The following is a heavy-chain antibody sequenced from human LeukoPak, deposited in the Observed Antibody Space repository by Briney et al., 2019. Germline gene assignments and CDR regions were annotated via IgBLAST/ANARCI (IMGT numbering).Heavy chain of an antibody. Sequence: GESLQISCKGSGYSFTSYWIGWVRQMPGKGLEWMGIIYPGDSDTRYSPSFQGQVTISADKSISTAYLQWSSLKASDTAMYYCARQALYYDILTGYHPNAFDIWGQGTMVTVSS. V-gene: IGHV5-51*01. J-gene: IGHJ3*02. CDR3: ARQALYYDILTGYHPNAFDI. CDR1: GYSFTSYW. CDR2: IYPGDSDT. D-gene: IGHD3-9*01.